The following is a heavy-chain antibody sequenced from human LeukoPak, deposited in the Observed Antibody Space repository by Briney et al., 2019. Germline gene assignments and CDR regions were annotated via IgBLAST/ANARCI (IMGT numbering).Heavy chain of an antibody. D-gene: IGHD2-15*01. J-gene: IGHJ1*01. Sequence: KSSETLSLTCDVYGDSFSGYYWTWIRQTPEKGLEWIGEIIHNGSRSVNPSLESRVTISVDTSKNQFSLKLTSVTAADTSVYYCVRGFCRGDSCYSAEYFQQWGQGTLVTVSS. V-gene: IGHV4-34*01. CDR3: VRGFCRGDSCYSAEYFQQ. CDR2: IIHNGSR. CDR1: GDSFSGYY.